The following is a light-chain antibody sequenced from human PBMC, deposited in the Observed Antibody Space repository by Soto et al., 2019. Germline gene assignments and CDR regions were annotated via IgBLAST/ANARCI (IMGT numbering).Light chain of an antibody. CDR1: QSVDSSH. CDR3: QQYGRSSWT. V-gene: IGKV3-20*01. CDR2: GAS. J-gene: IGKJ1*01. Sequence: EIVLTQSPGTLSLSPGERATLSCRASQSVDSSHLAWYQHRPGRAPRLLVYGASRRATGVPDRFSGSGSGTHFTLSISRLEPEDFAVYYCQQYGRSSWTFGQGTKVDIK.